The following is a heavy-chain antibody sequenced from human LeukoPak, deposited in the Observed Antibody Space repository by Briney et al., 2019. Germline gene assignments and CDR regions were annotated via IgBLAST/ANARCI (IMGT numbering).Heavy chain of an antibody. V-gene: IGHV5-51*01. CDR3: ARLSLYYFDY. CDR1: GYTFTSYW. Sequence: KVSCKASGYTFTSYWIGWVRQMPGKGLEWMGIIYPGDSDTRYSPSFQGQVTISADKSISTAYLQWSSLKTSDTAMYYCARLSLYYFDYWGQGTLVTVSS. CDR2: IYPGDSDT. J-gene: IGHJ4*02.